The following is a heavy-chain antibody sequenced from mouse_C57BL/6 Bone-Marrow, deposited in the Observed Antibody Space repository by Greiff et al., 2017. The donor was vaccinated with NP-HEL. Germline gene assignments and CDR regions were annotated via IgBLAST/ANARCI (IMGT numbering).Heavy chain of an antibody. Sequence: QVQLQQPGAELVRPGSSVKLSCKASGYTFTSYWMHWVKQRPIQGLEWIGNIDPSDSETHYNQKFKDKATLTVDKSSSTAYMQLSSLTSEDSAVYYCARDGAAQATEGFAYWGQGTLVTVSA. V-gene: IGHV1-52*01. CDR3: ARDGAAQATEGFAY. J-gene: IGHJ3*01. CDR1: GYTFTSYW. CDR2: IDPSDSET. D-gene: IGHD3-2*02.